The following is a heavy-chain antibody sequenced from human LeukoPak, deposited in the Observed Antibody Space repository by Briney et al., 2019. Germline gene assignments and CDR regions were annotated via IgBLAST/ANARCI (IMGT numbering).Heavy chain of an antibody. Sequence: SETLSLTCAVYGGSFSGYYWSWIRQPPGKGLEWIGYIYYSGTTNYNPSLKSRVAISVDTSKNQFSLKLSSVTAADTGVYYCARGSGPTYGMDVWGHGTTVTVFS. V-gene: IGHV4-59*01. D-gene: IGHD1-1*01. J-gene: IGHJ6*02. CDR2: IYYSGTT. CDR1: GGSFSGYY. CDR3: ARGSGPTYGMDV.